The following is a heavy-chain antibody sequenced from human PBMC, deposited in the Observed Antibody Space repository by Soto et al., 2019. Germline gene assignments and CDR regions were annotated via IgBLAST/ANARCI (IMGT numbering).Heavy chain of an antibody. CDR3: ARDRRATIFGVVYYYGMDV. J-gene: IGHJ6*02. V-gene: IGHV1-69*01. CDR2: IIPIFGTA. D-gene: IGHD3-3*01. Sequence: QVQLVQSGAEVKKPGSSVKVSCKASGGTFSSYAISWVRQAPGQGLEWMGGIIPIFGTANYAQKFQGRVTITADEFTSTGYMELSSLRSEDTAVYYFARDRRATIFGVVYYYGMDVWGQGTTVTVSS. CDR1: GGTFSSYA.